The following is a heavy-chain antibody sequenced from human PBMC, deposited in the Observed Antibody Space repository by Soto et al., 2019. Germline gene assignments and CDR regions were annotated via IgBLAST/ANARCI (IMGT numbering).Heavy chain of an antibody. CDR1: SGSISSGGYS. J-gene: IGHJ4*02. CDR3: ARAAGGFYYDSSGYFDS. CDR2: IYHSGST. Sequence: LSLTCAVSSGSISSGGYSWSWIRQPPGKGLEWIGYIYHSGSTYYNPSLKSRVTISVDRSKNQFSLKLSSVTAADTAVYYCARAAGGFYYDSSGYFDSWGQGTLVTVSS. D-gene: IGHD3-22*01. V-gene: IGHV4-30-2*01.